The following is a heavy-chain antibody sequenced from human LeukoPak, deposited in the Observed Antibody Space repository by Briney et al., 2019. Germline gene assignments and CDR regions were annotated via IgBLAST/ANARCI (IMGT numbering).Heavy chain of an antibody. J-gene: IGHJ4*02. D-gene: IGHD3-22*01. CDR2: MNPNTGNA. V-gene: IGHV1-8*02. CDR3: ATTPPGYYDSSGYYYFYDY. Sequence: ASVRVSCKASGYTFTNFDINWVRQATGQGLEWMGWMNPNTGNAGYAQKFRGRVTMTEDTSTDTAYMELSSLRSEDTAVYYCATTPPGYYDSSGYYYFYDYWGQGTLVTVSS. CDR1: GYTFTNFD.